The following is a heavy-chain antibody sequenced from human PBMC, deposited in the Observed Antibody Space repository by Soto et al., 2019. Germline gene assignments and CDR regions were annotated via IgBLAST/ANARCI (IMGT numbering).Heavy chain of an antibody. D-gene: IGHD3-16*01. CDR1: GFTFSSYW. CDR2: IKTDGTVT. Sequence: GGSLRLSCAASGFTFSSYWMHRVRQDAGKGLLWVSSIKTDGTVTQYADSVKGRFTVSRDNAKNTLYLQMNSLRAEDTAVYYCAKDLSWGQCDYWGQGALVTVSS. V-gene: IGHV3-74*03. CDR3: AKDLSWGQCDY. J-gene: IGHJ4*02.